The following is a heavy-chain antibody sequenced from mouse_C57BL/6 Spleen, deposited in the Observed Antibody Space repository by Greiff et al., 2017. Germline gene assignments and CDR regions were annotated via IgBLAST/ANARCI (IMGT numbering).Heavy chain of an antibody. CDR2: IYPGDGDT. J-gene: IGHJ1*03. CDR3: ARRYSNPPNFDV. D-gene: IGHD2-5*01. Sequence: QVQLKQSGPELVKPGASVKISCKASGYAFSSSWMNWVKQRPGKGLEWIGRIYPGDGDTNYNGKFKGKATLTADKSSSTAYMQLSSLTSEDSAVYFCARRYSNPPNFDVWGTGTTVTVSS. CDR1: GYAFSSSW. V-gene: IGHV1-82*01.